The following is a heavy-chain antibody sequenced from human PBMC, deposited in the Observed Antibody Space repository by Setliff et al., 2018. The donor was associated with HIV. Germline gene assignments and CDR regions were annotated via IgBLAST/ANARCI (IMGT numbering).Heavy chain of an antibody. CDR2: ISSISSYI. V-gene: IGHV3-21*01. J-gene: IGHJ4*02. CDR3: VRESLTTVSSY. Sequence: ETLSLSCAASGFTFSRYSMNWVRQAPGKGLEWVSSISSISSYIYYADSVKGRFTISRDNAKNSLYLQMNSLRAEDTAVYYCVRESLTTVSSYWGQGTLVTVSS. D-gene: IGHD4-17*01. CDR1: GFTFSRYS.